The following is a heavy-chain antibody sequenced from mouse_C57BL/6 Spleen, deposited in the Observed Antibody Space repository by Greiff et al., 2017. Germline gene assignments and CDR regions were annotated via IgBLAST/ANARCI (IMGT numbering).Heavy chain of an antibody. Sequence: EVKVVESGGGLVKPGASLKLSCAASGFTFSDYGMHWVRQAPEKGLEWVAYISSGSGSNYYADTVKGRFTMSGDNAKSTLFLQMTRLRSEDTAMYYCARRDYFDYWGQGTTLTVSS. V-gene: IGHV5-17*01. CDR2: ISSGSGSN. J-gene: IGHJ2*01. CDR3: ARRDYFDY. CDR1: GFTFSDYG.